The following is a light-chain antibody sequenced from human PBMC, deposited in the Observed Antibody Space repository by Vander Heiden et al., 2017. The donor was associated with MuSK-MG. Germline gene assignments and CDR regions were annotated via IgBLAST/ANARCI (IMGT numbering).Light chain of an antibody. CDR2: GAS. Sequence: IVLTQSPGTLPLSPGEGATLSCRASQSLSSSYVAWYQQKPGQAPRLLISGASRRATGIPDRFSGTGSGTDFTLTISRLEPEDFAVYYCQQYWSSPQTFGQGTKVEIK. CDR1: QSLSSSY. J-gene: IGKJ1*01. V-gene: IGKV3-20*01. CDR3: QQYWSSPQT.